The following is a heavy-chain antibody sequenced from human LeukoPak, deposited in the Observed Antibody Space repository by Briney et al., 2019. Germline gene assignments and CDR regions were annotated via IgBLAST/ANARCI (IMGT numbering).Heavy chain of an antibody. CDR1: GGSISSYY. Sequence: PSETLSLTCTVSGGSISSYYWSWIRQPPGKGLEWIGDIYYSGSTNYNPSLKSRVTISVDTSKNQFSLKLSSVTAADTAVYYCARVGYDFWSGYYTERVYYFDYWGQGTLVTVSS. D-gene: IGHD3-3*01. CDR3: ARVGYDFWSGYYTERVYYFDY. CDR2: IYYSGST. J-gene: IGHJ4*02. V-gene: IGHV4-59*01.